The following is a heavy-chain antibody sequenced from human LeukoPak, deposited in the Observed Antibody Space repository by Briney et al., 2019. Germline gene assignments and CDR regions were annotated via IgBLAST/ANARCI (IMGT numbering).Heavy chain of an antibody. CDR1: GFTVITND. Sequence: GGSLRLSCAASGFTVITNDMTWVRQAPGKGLEWVSVLYSDGNTKYADSVQGRFTISRDNSKNTLNLEMNSLSPDDTAVYYCARGVEPLAANTLAYWGQGTLVAVSS. CDR3: ARGVEPLAANTLAY. J-gene: IGHJ4*02. CDR2: LYSDGNT. V-gene: IGHV3-53*01. D-gene: IGHD1-14*01.